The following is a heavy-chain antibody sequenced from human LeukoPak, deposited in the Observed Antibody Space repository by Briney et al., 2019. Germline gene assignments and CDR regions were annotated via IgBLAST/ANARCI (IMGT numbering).Heavy chain of an antibody. V-gene: IGHV3-23*01. J-gene: IGHJ4*02. D-gene: IGHD4-17*01. CDR1: GYTFTSYY. Sequence: GASVKVSCKASGYTFTSYYMHWVRQAPGKGLEWVSAITSSGGSTYYADSVKGRFTISRDNSKHTMYLQMNSLRAEDTAVYYCAKDDLYGKFDYWGQGTLATVSS. CDR2: ITSSGGST. CDR3: AKDDLYGKFDY.